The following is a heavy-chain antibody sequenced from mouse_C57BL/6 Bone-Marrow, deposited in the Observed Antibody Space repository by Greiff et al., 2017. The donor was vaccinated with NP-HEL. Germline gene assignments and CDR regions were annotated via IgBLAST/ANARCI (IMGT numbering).Heavy chain of an antibody. D-gene: IGHD3-2*02. CDR2: IRLKSDNYAT. CDR1: GFTFSNYW. Sequence: EVKVEESGGGLVQPGGSMKLSCVASGFTFSNYWMNWVRQSPAKGLEWVAQIRLKSDNYATHYAESVKGRFTISRDDSKSSVYLQMNNLRAEDTGIYYCTESSGYAMDYWGQGTSVTVSS. V-gene: IGHV6-3*01. CDR3: TESSGYAMDY. J-gene: IGHJ4*01.